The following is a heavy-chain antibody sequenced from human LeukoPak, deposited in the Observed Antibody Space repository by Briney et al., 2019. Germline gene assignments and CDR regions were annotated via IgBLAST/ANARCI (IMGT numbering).Heavy chain of an antibody. CDR2: INSDSSYI. CDR3: AKDPIDWGTIYFDY. D-gene: IGHD3-9*01. V-gene: IGHV3-21*04. CDR1: GFTFHSYS. J-gene: IGHJ4*02. Sequence: GGSLRLSCVASGFTFHSYSMNWVRQAPGKGLEWVSSINSDSSYIFFADSLKGRFTISRDNSKNTLYLQMNSLRAEDTAVYYCAKDPIDWGTIYFDYWGQGTLVTVSS.